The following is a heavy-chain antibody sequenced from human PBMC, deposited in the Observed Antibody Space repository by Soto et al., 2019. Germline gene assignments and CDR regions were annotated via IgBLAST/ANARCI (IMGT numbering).Heavy chain of an antibody. D-gene: IGHD2-2*01. Sequence: PWGSLRLSCAASVFTFSNYAMTWFRQGPGKGLEWVSAISGSGGSAYYADSVKGRFTISRDNSKNTLYLQMNSLRADDSGVYYCAKDPYSGVLVPVAIGFDPWGPGTLVTVSS. CDR2: ISGSGGSA. CDR3: AKDPYSGVLVPVAIGFDP. V-gene: IGHV3-23*01. CDR1: VFTFSNYA. J-gene: IGHJ5*02.